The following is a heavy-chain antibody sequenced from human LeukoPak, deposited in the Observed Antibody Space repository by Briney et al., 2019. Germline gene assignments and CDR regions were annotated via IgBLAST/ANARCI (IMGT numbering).Heavy chain of an antibody. Sequence: PGAPLRLSCAASGFTFNFYAMNWVRQAPGKGLEWVSGISASGDTTYYGDSVKGRFIISKDYSKNTLYLQMNGLRAEDTALYYCASRPRSTVVAPWDYWGQGTLVTVSS. CDR2: ISASGDTT. CDR3: ASRPRSTVVAPWDY. V-gene: IGHV3-23*01. J-gene: IGHJ4*02. D-gene: IGHD3-22*01. CDR1: GFTFNFYA.